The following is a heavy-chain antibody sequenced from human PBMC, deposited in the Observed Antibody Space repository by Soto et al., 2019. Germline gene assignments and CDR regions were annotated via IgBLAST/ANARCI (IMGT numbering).Heavy chain of an antibody. V-gene: IGHV3-11*01. CDR2: ISSNDGTT. CDR3: AREINYSRYPRVIDF. CDR1: GFTFDNYY. Sequence: QVQLAESGGGLVKPGGSLRLSCAASGFTFDNYYMSWIRQAPGKGLEWISYISSNDGTTYYADSLKGRFTISRDNAKNSLYLQMNSLRGEDTAVYYCAREINYSRYPRVIDFWGQGTLVTVSS. J-gene: IGHJ4*02. D-gene: IGHD1-7*01.